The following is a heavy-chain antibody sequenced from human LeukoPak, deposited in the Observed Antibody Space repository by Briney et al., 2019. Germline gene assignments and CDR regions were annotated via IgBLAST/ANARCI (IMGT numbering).Heavy chain of an antibody. D-gene: IGHD2-2*01. CDR2: IDPSDSYT. Sequence: GESLRISCKGSGYSFTSYWISWVRQMPGKGLEWMGRIDPSDSYTNYSPSFQGHVTISADKPISTAYLQWSSLKASDTAMYYCARRSVVPAAKDGFDYWGQGTLVTVSS. V-gene: IGHV5-10-1*01. CDR1: GYSFTSYW. CDR3: ARRSVVPAAKDGFDY. J-gene: IGHJ4*02.